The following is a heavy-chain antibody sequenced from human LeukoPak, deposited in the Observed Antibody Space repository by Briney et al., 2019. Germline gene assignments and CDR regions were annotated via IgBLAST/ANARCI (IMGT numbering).Heavy chain of an antibody. Sequence: ASVKVSCKASGYTFTGSGWYLYWLRQAPGQGLECVGWIHPNNGATLYAQKFQGRVAMTTDTSISTAYMELSRLRPHDTAMYYCARDGPAQMVDFDYWGQGTLVTVSS. CDR1: GYTFTGSGWY. J-gene: IGHJ4*02. D-gene: IGHD3-10*01. V-gene: IGHV1-2*02. CDR3: ARDGPAQMVDFDY. CDR2: IHPNNGAT.